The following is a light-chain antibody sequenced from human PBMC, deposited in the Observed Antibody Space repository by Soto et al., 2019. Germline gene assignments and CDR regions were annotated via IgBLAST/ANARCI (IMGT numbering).Light chain of an antibody. CDR3: QQYVTSPLT. J-gene: IGKJ4*01. Sequence: EIVLTQSPGTLSLSPGERATLSCRASQSVSSGFLAWYQQKPGQAPRLLIYAGASRATGIPDRFSGSGSGTDFTLTINRLEPEDFAVYYCQQYVTSPLTFGGGTKVDI. CDR2: AGA. CDR1: QSVSSGF. V-gene: IGKV3-20*01.